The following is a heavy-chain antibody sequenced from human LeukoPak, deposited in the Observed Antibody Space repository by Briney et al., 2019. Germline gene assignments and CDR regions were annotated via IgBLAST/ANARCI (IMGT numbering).Heavy chain of an antibody. J-gene: IGHJ4*02. CDR1: GGSISSYY. CDR2: IYYSGST. D-gene: IGHD3-22*01. CDR3: ARVMYYYDSSGYSMTYYFDY. V-gene: IGHV4-59*01. Sequence: SETLSLTCTVSGGSISSYYWSWIRQSPGKGLEWIGYIYYSGSTNYNPSLKSRVTISVDTSKNQFSLKLSSVTAADTAVYYCARVMYYYDSSGYSMTYYFDYWGQGTLVTVSS.